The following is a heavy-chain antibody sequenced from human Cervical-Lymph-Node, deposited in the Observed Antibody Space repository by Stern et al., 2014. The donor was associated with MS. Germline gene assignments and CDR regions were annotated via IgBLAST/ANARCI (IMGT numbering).Heavy chain of an antibody. CDR2: IKQDGSDK. V-gene: IGHV3-7*04. D-gene: IGHD5-18*01. J-gene: IGHJ4*02. CDR3: ARGIQPFDY. Sequence: EVQLVESGGGLVQPGGSLRLSCAASGFTFSTYWMTWVRQAPGKGLEWVANIKQDGSDKYYADSVKGRFTISRDNAKISLYLQMNSLRAEDTAVYYCARGIQPFDYWGQGTLVTVSS. CDR1: GFTFSTYW.